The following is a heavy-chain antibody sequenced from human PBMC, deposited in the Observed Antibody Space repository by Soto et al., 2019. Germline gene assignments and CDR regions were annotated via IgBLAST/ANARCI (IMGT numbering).Heavy chain of an antibody. CDR2: IYHSGST. D-gene: IGHD3-10*01. V-gene: IGHV4-4*02. CDR3: ASGFGELPRDYYYYYGMDV. Sequence: SETLSLTCAVSGGSISSSNWWSWVRQPPGKGLEWIGEIYHSGSTNYNPSLKSRVTISVDKSKNQLSLKLSSVTAADTAVYYCASGFGELPRDYYYYYGMDVWGQGTTVTVSS. CDR1: GGSISSSNW. J-gene: IGHJ6*02.